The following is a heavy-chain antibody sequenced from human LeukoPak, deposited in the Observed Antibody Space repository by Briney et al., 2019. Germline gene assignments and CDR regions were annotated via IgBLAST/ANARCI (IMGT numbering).Heavy chain of an antibody. Sequence: PGGSLRLSCAASGFTFSSYSMNWVRQAPGKGLEWVSYISSSSSTIYYADSVKGRFTISRDNAKNSLYLQMNSLRAEDTAVYYCAKSSEQLWFDYWGQGTLVTVSS. CDR3: AKSSEQLWFDY. V-gene: IGHV3-48*04. D-gene: IGHD5-18*01. CDR2: ISSSSSTI. J-gene: IGHJ4*02. CDR1: GFTFSSYS.